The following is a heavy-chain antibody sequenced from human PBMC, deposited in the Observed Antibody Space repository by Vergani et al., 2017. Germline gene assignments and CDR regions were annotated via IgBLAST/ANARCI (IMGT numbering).Heavy chain of an antibody. V-gene: IGHV4-34*02. CDR1: GESFSSFY. CDR3: AVRPRVNLVGGGIVTKRTFDY. CDR2: INNDGHT. D-gene: IGHD3-10*01. J-gene: IGHJ4*02. Sequence: QVQLQQWGAGVVKPSGTLSLTCAVFGESFSSFYWSWIRQPPGKGLEWIGEINNDGHTNYNPSLESRVTVLRDTAKNQFSLNLMSVTAAETAMYYCAVRPRVNLVGGGIVTKRTFDYWSQGSMVTVSS.